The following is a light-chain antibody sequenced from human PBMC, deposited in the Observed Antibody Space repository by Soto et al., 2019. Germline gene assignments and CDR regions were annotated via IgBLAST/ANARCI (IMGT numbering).Light chain of an antibody. Sequence: QSAVTQPASVSGSPGQSITISCTGTSSDVGGYNYVSWYQQHPGKAPKLIIYEVSNRPSGVSNRFSGSKSGNTASLTISGLHAEDESDYYCTSYTSNSTGVFGTGTKVTVL. CDR1: SSDVGGYNY. V-gene: IGLV2-14*01. J-gene: IGLJ1*01. CDR2: EVS. CDR3: TSYTSNSTGV.